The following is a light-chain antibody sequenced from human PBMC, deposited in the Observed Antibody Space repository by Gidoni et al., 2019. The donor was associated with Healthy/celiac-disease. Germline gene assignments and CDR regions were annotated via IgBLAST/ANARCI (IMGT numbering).Light chain of an antibody. V-gene: IGKV1-39*01. CDR1: QSISSY. Sequence: DIQMTQSPSSLSASVGDRVTITCRASQSISSYLNWYQQKPGKAPKLLIYAESSLQSGVPSRFSGSGSGTDFTLTISSLQPEEFATYYCQQSYSTLQLTVGGGTKVEIK. CDR2: AES. J-gene: IGKJ4*01. CDR3: QQSYSTLQLT.